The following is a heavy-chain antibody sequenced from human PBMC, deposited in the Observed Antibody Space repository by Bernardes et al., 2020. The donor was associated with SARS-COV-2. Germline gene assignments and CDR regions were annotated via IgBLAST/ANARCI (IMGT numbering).Heavy chain of an antibody. V-gene: IGHV1-2*02. CDR1: GYRFTGYY. Sequence: ASVKVSCKASGYRFTGYYIHWVRQAPGQGLEWMGWVNPNSGNTKYEQKFQGRVTMTRDTSISTAYMELSRLSSDDTAVYYCASPVVPATNSYYGMDVWGQGTTVTVSS. CDR2: VNPNSGNT. CDR3: ASPVVPATNSYYGMDV. J-gene: IGHJ6*02. D-gene: IGHD2-2*01.